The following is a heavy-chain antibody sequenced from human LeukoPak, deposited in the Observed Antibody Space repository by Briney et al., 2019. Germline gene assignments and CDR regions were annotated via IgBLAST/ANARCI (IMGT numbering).Heavy chain of an antibody. CDR2: INPNNGDT. D-gene: IGHD5-24*01. CDR3: ARDDAEMATP. J-gene: IGHJ5*02. Sequence: ASVKVSCKTSGYSFTDDYMNWVRQAPGQGLEWMGWINPNNGDTNYAQKFQGRVTMTRDTSTDTAYMELSSLRSDDTAVYYCARDDAEMATPWGQGTLLIVSS. V-gene: IGHV1-2*02. CDR1: GYSFTDDY.